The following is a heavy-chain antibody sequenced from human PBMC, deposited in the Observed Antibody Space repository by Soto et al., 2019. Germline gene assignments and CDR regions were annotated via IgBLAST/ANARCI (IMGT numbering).Heavy chain of an antibody. Sequence: ASVKVSCKASGYTFTSYGISWVRQAPGQGLEWMGWISAYNGNTNYAQKLQGRVTMTTDTSTSTAYMELRSLRSDDTAVYYCARDLADYDYIWGSYRYPSPFDYRGQGTLVTVSS. CDR1: GYTFTSYG. V-gene: IGHV1-18*01. CDR2: ISAYNGNT. CDR3: ARDLADYDYIWGSYRYPSPFDY. D-gene: IGHD3-16*02. J-gene: IGHJ4*02.